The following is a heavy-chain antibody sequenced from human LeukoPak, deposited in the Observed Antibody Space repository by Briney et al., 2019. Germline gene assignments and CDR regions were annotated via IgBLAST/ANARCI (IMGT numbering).Heavy chain of an antibody. CDR3: ARGPPWYFDL. CDR2: ISGSGGST. Sequence: GGSLRLSCAASGFTFSTYGMHWVRQAPGKGLEWVSAISGSGGSTYYADSVKGRFTISRDNSKNTLYLQMNSLTAEDTAVYYCARGPPWYFDLWGRGTLVTVSS. V-gene: IGHV3-23*01. J-gene: IGHJ2*01. D-gene: IGHD6-25*01. CDR1: GFTFSTYG.